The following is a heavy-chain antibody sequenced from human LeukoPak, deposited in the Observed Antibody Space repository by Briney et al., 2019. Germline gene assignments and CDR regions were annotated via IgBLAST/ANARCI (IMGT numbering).Heavy chain of an antibody. J-gene: IGHJ4*02. CDR1: GFTFSNYG. CDR2: ISYDGSKE. CDR3: SPYDY. Sequence: GGSLRLSCAASGFTFSNYGMHWVRQAPGKGLEWVALISYDGSKEYYADSVKGRFTISRDNSKNTLYLQMNSLRAEDTAVYYCSPYDYWGQGTLVTVSS. V-gene: IGHV3-30*03.